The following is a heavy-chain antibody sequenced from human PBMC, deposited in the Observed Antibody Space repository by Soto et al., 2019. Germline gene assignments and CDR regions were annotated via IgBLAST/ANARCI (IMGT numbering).Heavy chain of an antibody. CDR2: MNPNSGNT. V-gene: IGHV1-8*01. D-gene: IGHD5-12*01. CDR1: GYTVTSYD. J-gene: IGHJ3*02. Sequence: ASVRVSCKASGYTVTSYDIEWVRQATGQGLEWMGWMNPNSGNTGYAQKFQGRVTMTRNTSISTAYMELSSLRSEDTAVYYCARGLGADIVATIFSFRVAFDIWGQGTMVTVSS. CDR3: ARGLGADIVATIFSFRVAFDI.